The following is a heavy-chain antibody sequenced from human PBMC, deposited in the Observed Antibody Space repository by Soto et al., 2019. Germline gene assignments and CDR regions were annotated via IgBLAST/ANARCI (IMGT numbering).Heavy chain of an antibody. CDR2: IYYRGST. D-gene: IGHD3-22*01. J-gene: IGHJ4*02. CDR1: GASIRSSNFY. CDR3: ASHYWGYDTSGYYGY. Sequence: QLQLQESGPGLVKPSETLSLTCTVSGASIRSSNFYWGWIRQPPGKGLEWIGNIYYRGSTYYNPSLKSRVTTSADPCTNQCSMKLTTVTAADTAVYFFASHYWGYDTSGYYGYWGQGPLVTVSS. V-gene: IGHV4-39*01.